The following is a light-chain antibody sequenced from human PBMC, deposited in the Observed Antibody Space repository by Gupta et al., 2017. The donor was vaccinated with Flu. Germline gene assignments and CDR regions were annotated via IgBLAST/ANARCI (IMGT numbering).Light chain of an antibody. CDR2: KAS. CDR1: QSINTW. Sequence: DIQMTQSPSTLSASVGDRVTITCRASQSINTWLAWYQHKPGKAPNLLIYKASTLKSGVPSRFSGSGSGTEFTLTISSLQPDDFATYYCHQYNDYSPDAFGQGTKLEI. J-gene: IGKJ2*01. V-gene: IGKV1-5*03. CDR3: HQYNDYSPDA.